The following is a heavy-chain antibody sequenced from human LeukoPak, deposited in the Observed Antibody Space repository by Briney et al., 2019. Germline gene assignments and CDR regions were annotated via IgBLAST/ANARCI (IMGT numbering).Heavy chain of an antibody. CDR3: ARGVVTGVDYFDY. Sequence: PGGSLRLSCAASGFTFSSYWMSWVRQAPGKGLEWVANIKQDGSEKYYVDSVKGRFTISRDNAKNSLYLQMNSLRAEDTAVYYCARGVVTGVDYFDYWGQGTLVTVSS. V-gene: IGHV3-7*01. CDR2: IKQDGSEK. CDR1: GFTFSSYW. J-gene: IGHJ4*02. D-gene: IGHD2-21*02.